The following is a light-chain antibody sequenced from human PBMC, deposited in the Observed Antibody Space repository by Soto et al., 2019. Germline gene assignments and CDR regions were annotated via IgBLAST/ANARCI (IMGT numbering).Light chain of an antibody. CDR1: SSNIGNNA. V-gene: IGLV1-36*01. J-gene: IGLJ3*02. CDR3: ASWDHSLNGWV. CDR2: YDD. Sequence: QSVLTQPPSVSEAPRQRVTISCSGSSSNIGNNAVNWYQQIPGKAPKLLIYYDDLLPSGVSDRFSGSKSGTSASLAISGLQSEDEADYYCASWDHSLNGWVFGGGTKVTVL.